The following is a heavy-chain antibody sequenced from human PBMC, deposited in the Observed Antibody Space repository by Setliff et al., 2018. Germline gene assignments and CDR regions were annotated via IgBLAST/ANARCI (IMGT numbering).Heavy chain of an antibody. CDR2: VYYSGYT. V-gene: IGHV4-39*07. Sequence: SETLSLTCAVSGGSVSSTSHYWGWIRQPPGKGMEWIGSVYYSGYTYYNPSLQSRVTISVDMSKNQLSLKVSSVSVADTAVYYCARGSRIAGRAIDFWGQGTLVTVSS. J-gene: IGHJ4*02. CDR3: ARGSRIAGRAIDF. CDR1: GGSVSSTSHY. D-gene: IGHD6-6*01.